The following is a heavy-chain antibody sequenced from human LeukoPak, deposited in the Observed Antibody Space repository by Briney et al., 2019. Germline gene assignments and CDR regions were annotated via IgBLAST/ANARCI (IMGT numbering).Heavy chain of an antibody. D-gene: IGHD2-21*02. V-gene: IGHV3-48*03. Sequence: PGGSLRPSCAVSGFIFSTYEMNWVRQAPGKGLEWISYINSDGNSIYYADSVKGRFITSRDNAKSSLFLQMNSLRVEDTAVYYCARETANCGGDCIDYWGQGTLVTVSS. CDR1: GFIFSTYE. CDR2: INSDGNSI. J-gene: IGHJ4*02. CDR3: ARETANCGGDCIDY.